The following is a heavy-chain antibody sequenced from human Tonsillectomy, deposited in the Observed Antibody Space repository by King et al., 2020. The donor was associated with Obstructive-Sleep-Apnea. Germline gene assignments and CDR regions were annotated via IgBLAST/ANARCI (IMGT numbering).Heavy chain of an antibody. J-gene: IGHJ5*02. D-gene: IGHD2-15*01. CDR3: AKSMWYEAFPQNWFDP. CDR1: GYSFTNYW. Sequence: DVQLVESGAEVKKPGESLKISCKGSGYSFTNYWIGWVRQMPGKGLEWIGIIYPGDSDTRYSPSFQGQVTISADKSISTAYLQWSSLKASDTAMYYCAKSMWYEAFPQNWFDPWGQGTLVTVSS. CDR2: IYPGDSDT. V-gene: IGHV5-51*01.